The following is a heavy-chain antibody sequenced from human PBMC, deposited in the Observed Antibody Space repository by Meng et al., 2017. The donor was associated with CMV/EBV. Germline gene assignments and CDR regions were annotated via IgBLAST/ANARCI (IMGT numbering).Heavy chain of an antibody. V-gene: IGHV3-64*02. CDR1: GFTFSSYA. J-gene: IGHJ4*02. D-gene: IGHD4-17*01. CDR2: ISSNEGST. Sequence: GGSLRLSCAASGFTFSSYAMHWVRQAPGKGLEYVSAISSNEGSTYYADSVKGRFTISRDNSKNTLYLQMGSLRAEDMAVYYCARVTGAGDYYFDYWGQGTLVTVSS. CDR3: ARVTGAGDYYFDY.